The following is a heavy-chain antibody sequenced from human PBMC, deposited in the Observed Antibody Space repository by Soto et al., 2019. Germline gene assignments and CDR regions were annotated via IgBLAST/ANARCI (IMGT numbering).Heavy chain of an antibody. D-gene: IGHD6-13*01. CDR2: ISSSSSYI. V-gene: IGHV3-21*01. CDR1: GFTFSSYS. Sequence: PGGSLRLSCAASGFTFSSYSMNWVRQAPGMGLEWVSSISSSSSYIYYADSVKGRFTISRDNAKNSLYLQMNSLRAEDTAVYYCARDGDPSSSWYGYYYYYGMDVWGQGTTVTVSS. J-gene: IGHJ6*02. CDR3: ARDGDPSSSWYGYYYYYGMDV.